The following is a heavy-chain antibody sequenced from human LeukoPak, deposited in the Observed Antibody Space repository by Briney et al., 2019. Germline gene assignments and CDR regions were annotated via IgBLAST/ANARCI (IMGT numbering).Heavy chain of an antibody. CDR3: ARGYTADY. J-gene: IGHJ4*02. CDR1: GYSISSGYY. CDR2: INHGGST. V-gene: IGHV4-34*01. D-gene: IGHD5-18*01. Sequence: SETLSLTCVVSGYSISSGYYCSWIRQPPGKGLEWIGEINHGGSTNYNPSLKNRVTISVDTPNHQFSLKLSSVTAADTAVYYCARGYTADYSGQGTLVTVSS.